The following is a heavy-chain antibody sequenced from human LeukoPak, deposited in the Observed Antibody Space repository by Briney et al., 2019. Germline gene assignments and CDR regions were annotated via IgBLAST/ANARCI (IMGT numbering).Heavy chain of an antibody. J-gene: IGHJ4*02. CDR1: GYIFTELY. V-gene: IGHV1-24*01. CDR3: ATDDLVYDSSKAY. CDR2: FDPEDGET. Sequence: ASVTVSCKVSGYIFTELYMHWVRQAPGKGLEWMGGFDPEDGETIYAQKFQGRVTTTEDTSTDTAYMELSSLRSEDTAVYYCATDDLVYDSSKAYWGQGTLVTVSS. D-gene: IGHD3-22*01.